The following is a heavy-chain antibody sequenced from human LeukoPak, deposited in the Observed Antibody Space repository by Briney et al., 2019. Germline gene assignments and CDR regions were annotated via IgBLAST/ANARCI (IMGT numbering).Heavy chain of an antibody. J-gene: IGHJ4*02. Sequence: PGGSLRLSCAASGFTFSTYRMNWIRQAPGKGLEWVSYISSGSNTIYYADSVKGRFTISRDNAKNSLYLQMNSLRAEDTAVYYCARGAYDYNALFDHWGQGTLVNVSS. CDR3: ARGAYDYNALFDH. D-gene: IGHD3-10*01. CDR1: GFTFSTYR. V-gene: IGHV3-48*01. CDR2: ISSGSNTI.